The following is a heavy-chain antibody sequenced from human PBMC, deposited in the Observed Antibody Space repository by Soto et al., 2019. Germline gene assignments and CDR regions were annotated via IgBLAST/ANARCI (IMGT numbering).Heavy chain of an antibody. CDR2: VYATGTT. CDR3: VRDGSKTLRDWFDP. V-gene: IGHV4-4*07. J-gene: IGHJ5*02. Sequence: QVQLQESGPGVVKPWETLSLSCSVSGGSISKFYWSWIRKTAGKGFEWMGRVYATGTTDYNPSLRSRVTMSVDISKKTFSLRLTSVTASDTGVYYCVRDGSKTLRDWFDPWGQGKLVTVSS. CDR1: GGSISKFY.